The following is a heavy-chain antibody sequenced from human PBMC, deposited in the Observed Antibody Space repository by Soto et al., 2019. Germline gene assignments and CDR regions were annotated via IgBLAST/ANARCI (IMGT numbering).Heavy chain of an antibody. CDR1: GFTFSGSA. V-gene: IGHV3-73*01. Sequence: EVQLVESGGGLVQPGGSLKLSCAASGFTFSGSAMHWVRQASGKGLEWVGRIRSKANSYATAYAASVKGRFTISRDDSKNTAYLQMNSLKTEDTAVYYCRYYYDSSGSGNYYYGMDVWGQGTTVTVSS. J-gene: IGHJ6*02. D-gene: IGHD3-22*01. CDR2: IRSKANSYAT. CDR3: RYYYDSSGSGNYYYGMDV.